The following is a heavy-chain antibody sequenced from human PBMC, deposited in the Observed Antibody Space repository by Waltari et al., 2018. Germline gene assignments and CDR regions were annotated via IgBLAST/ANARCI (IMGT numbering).Heavy chain of an antibody. Sequence: EVQLVESGGGLIQPGGSLRLSCAASGFTVSSNYMSWVRQAPGKGLAWVSVIYSGCSTYYADSVKGRFTISRDNSKNTLYLQMNSLRAEDTAVYYCARELAYCGGDCEYYYYYYGMDVWGQGTTVTVSS. J-gene: IGHJ6*02. CDR3: ARELAYCGGDCEYYYYYYGMDV. V-gene: IGHV3-53*01. CDR2: IYSGCST. D-gene: IGHD2-21*01. CDR1: GFTVSSNY.